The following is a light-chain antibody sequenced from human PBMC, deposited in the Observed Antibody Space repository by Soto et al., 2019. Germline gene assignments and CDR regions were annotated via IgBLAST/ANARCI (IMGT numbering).Light chain of an antibody. CDR1: QNIGND. Sequence: EIVMTQSPAALSVSPGDGATLSCRASQNIGNDLAWYQQKPGQAPRLPIYDASTRATGIPARFSGGGSGTEFVLTISSLQSEDFAVYYCQRYDNWPSFTFGQGTKVDIK. CDR2: DAS. CDR3: QRYDNWPSFT. V-gene: IGKV3-15*01. J-gene: IGKJ2*01.